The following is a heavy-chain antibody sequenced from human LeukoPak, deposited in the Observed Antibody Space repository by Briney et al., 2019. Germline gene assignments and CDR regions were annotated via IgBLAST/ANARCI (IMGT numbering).Heavy chain of an antibody. CDR3: ARDLIGGYHLFAD. Sequence: GGSLRLSCAASGFTFSTYDMHWVRQVTGKRLEWVSTIVTAGDTYYPGSVKGRFTISRENAKNSLYLQMNSLRAEDTAVYYCARDLIGGYHLFADWSQGTLVTVSS. V-gene: IGHV3-13*01. D-gene: IGHD3-22*01. CDR2: IVTAGDT. J-gene: IGHJ4*02. CDR1: GFTFSTYD.